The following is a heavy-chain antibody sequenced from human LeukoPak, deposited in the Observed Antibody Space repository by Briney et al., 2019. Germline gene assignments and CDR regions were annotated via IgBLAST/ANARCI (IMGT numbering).Heavy chain of an antibody. CDR3: VPYDILTGYSH. V-gene: IGHV1-24*01. Sequence: GASMKVSCKVSGYTLTELSMHWVRQAPGKGLEWMGGFDPEDGETIYAQKFQGRVTMTEDTSTDTAYMELSSLRSEDTAVYYCVPYDILTGYSHWGQGTLVTVSS. D-gene: IGHD3-9*01. J-gene: IGHJ4*02. CDR2: FDPEDGET. CDR1: GYTLTELS.